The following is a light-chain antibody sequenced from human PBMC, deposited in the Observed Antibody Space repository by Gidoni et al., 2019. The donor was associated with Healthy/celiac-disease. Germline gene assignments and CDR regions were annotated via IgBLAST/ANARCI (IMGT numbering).Light chain of an antibody. J-gene: IGLJ3*02. CDR2: KDS. Sequence: SYELTQPPSVSVSPGQPARIPCSGDALPKQYAYWYQQKPGQAPVLVIYKDSERPSGLPERFSGSSSGTTVTLTISGVQAEDEADYYCQSADSSGTPNWVFGGGTKLTVL. CDR3: QSADSSGTPNWV. CDR1: ALPKQY. V-gene: IGLV3-25*02.